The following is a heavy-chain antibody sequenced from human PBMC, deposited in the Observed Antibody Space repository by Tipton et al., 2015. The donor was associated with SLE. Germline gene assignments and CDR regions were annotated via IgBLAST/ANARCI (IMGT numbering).Heavy chain of an antibody. V-gene: IGHV4-4*02. J-gene: IGHJ5*02. CDR2: IYHSGST. CDR1: GGSISSSNW. CDR3: ARVGIAAAGTNWCDP. D-gene: IGHD6-13*01. Sequence: GLVNPSGTLSLTCAVSGGSISSSNWGRWVRQPPGKGLEWIGEIYHSGSTNYNPSLKSRVTISVDKSKNQFSLKLSSVTAADTAVYYCARVGIAAAGTNWCDPWGQVTLVTVSS.